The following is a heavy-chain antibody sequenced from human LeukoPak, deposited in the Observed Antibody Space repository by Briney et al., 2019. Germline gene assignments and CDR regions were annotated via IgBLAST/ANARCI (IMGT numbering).Heavy chain of an antibody. CDR2: ISSSSSYI. D-gene: IGHD6-13*01. J-gene: IGHJ4*02. CDR3: ARPPYSSSWYGDY. V-gene: IGHV3-21*01. CDR1: GFTFSSYS. Sequence: PGGSLRLSCAASGFTFSSYSMNWVRQAPRKGLEWVSSISSSSSYIYYADSVKGRFTISRDNAKNSLYLQMNSLRAEDTAVYYCARPPYSSSWYGDYWGQGTLVTVSS.